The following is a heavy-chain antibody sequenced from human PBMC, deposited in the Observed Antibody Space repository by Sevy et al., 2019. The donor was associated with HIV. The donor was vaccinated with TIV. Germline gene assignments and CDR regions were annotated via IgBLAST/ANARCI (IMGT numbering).Heavy chain of an antibody. D-gene: IGHD2-8*01. Sequence: GGYLRLSCAASGFTFSSFGMHWVRQAPGKGLEWVVIISHDGSNKIYADPVKGRFTISRDNSKNTLYLQMDSLRADDTAVYYCAKQGGYCSNGVCYRAFDYWGQGTLVTVSS. V-gene: IGHV3-30*18. CDR3: AKQGGYCSNGVCYRAFDY. CDR1: GFTFSSFG. J-gene: IGHJ4*02. CDR2: ISHDGSNK.